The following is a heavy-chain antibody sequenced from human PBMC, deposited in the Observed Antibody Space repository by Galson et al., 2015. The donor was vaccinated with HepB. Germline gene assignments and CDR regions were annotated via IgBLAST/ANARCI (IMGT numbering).Heavy chain of an antibody. CDR3: AREGRHKPLDY. CDR1: GFTFSDYF. V-gene: IGHV3-11*04. J-gene: IGHJ4*02. D-gene: IGHD6-6*01. CDR2: IGPASDAI. Sequence: SLRLSCAASGFTFSDYFMSWIRQAPGKGLEWVSYIGPASDAIDLADSVKGRFTMSRDNAENSLFLQMNSLRAEDTAVYYCAREGRHKPLDYWGQGTLVTVSS.